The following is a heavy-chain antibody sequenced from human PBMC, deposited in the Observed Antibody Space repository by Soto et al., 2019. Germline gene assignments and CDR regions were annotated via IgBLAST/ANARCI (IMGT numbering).Heavy chain of an antibody. CDR3: ARDLGGWPDY. CDR2: ISAYNGNT. D-gene: IGHD2-15*01. V-gene: IGHV1-18*01. Sequence: ASVKVSCKASGYTFTSYGISCVRQAPGQGLEWMGWISAYNGNTKYAQKLQGRVTMTTDTSTSTAYMELRSLRSEDTAVYYCARDLGGWPDYWGQGTLVTVSS. J-gene: IGHJ4*02. CDR1: GYTFTSYG.